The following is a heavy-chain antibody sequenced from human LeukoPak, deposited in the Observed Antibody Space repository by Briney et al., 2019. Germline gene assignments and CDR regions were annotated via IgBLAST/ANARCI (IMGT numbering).Heavy chain of an antibody. CDR3: AKEYAIFGVVMNAFDI. CDR1: GFTFSSYA. CDR2: ISGSGGST. J-gene: IGHJ3*02. D-gene: IGHD3-3*01. Sequence: GGSLRLSCAASGFTFSSYAMSWVRQAPGKGLEWVSAISGSGGSTYYADSVKGRFTISRDNSKNALYLQMNSLRAEDTAVYYCAKEYAIFGVVMNAFDIWGQGTMVTVSS. V-gene: IGHV3-23*01.